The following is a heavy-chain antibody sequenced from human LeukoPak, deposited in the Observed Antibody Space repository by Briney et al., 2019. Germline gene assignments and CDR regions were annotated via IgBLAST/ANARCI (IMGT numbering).Heavy chain of an antibody. CDR1: GYTFTSYG. V-gene: IGHV1-18*01. J-gene: IGHJ1*01. D-gene: IGHD6-19*01. Sequence: GASVKVSCKASGYTFTSYGISWVRQAPGQGLEWMGWISAYNGNTNYAQKLQGRVTMTTDKSTSTAYMELSSLRSEDTAVYYCAFRIAVAGSVKYSQHWGQGTLVTVPS. CDR3: AFRIAVAGSVKYSQH. CDR2: ISAYNGNT.